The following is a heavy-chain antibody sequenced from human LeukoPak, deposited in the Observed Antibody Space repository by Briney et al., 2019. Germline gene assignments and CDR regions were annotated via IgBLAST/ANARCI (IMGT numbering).Heavy chain of an antibody. CDR2: INHSGST. J-gene: IGHJ4*02. V-gene: IGHV4-34*01. Sequence: SETLSLTCAVYGGSFSGYYWSWIRQPPGKGLEWIGEINHSGSTNYNPSLKSRVTISVDTSKSQFSLKLSSVTAADTAVYYCARGKITIFGVVTPVDYWGQGTLSPSPQ. CDR3: ARGKITIFGVVTPVDY. D-gene: IGHD3-3*01. CDR1: GGSFSGYY.